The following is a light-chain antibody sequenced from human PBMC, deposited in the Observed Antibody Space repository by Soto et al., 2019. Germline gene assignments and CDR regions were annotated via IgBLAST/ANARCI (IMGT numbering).Light chain of an antibody. J-gene: IGLJ2*01. V-gene: IGLV2-11*01. CDR3: CSYAGSYTFVV. CDR1: SSDVGGYNY. CDR2: DVN. Sequence: QSVLTQPRSVSGSPGQSVTISCTGTSSDVGGYNYVSWYQHHPGKAPKVVIYDVNKRPSGVPDRFSGSKSGDTASLTISGLQAEDEADYYCCSYAGSYTFVVFGGGTKLTVL.